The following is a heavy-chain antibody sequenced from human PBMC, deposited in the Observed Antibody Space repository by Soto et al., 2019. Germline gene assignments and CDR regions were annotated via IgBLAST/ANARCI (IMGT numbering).Heavy chain of an antibody. Sequence: QVQLMESGGGVVQPGRSLRLSCAASGFTFSSYGIHWVRQATGKGLEWVALISYDGTDKYYADSVKGRFTISRDNSKNTRSLTMSSLGPEDTAVYYCLKERCAQLWLEDSGMDVWGQGTTVNVSS. CDR2: ISYDGTDK. J-gene: IGHJ6*02. CDR3: LKERCAQLWLEDSGMDV. V-gene: IGHV3-30*18. CDR1: GFTFSSYG. D-gene: IGHD5-18*01.